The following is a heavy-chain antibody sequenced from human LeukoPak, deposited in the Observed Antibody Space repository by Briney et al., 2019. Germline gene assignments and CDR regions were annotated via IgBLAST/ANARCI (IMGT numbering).Heavy chain of an antibody. Sequence: SETLSLTCTVSGGSINNYYWTWIRQPPGKGLEWIGCIYYSGSTNYNPSLKSRVTISVDTSKNQFSLKLSSVTAADTAVYYCARRATSGSYPMYNWFDPWGQGTLVTVSS. J-gene: IGHJ5*02. V-gene: IGHV4-59*08. D-gene: IGHD1-26*01. CDR1: GGSINNYY. CDR2: IYYSGST. CDR3: ARRATSGSYPMYNWFDP.